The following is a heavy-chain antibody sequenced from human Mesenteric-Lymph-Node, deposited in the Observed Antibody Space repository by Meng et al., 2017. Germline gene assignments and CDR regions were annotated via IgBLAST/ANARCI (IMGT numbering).Heavy chain of an antibody. D-gene: IGHD6-13*01. CDR2: INAGNGNT. CDR3: ARRSEEQQLGNYYYYYGMDV. Sequence: ASVKVSCKASGYTFTSYAMHWVRQAPGQRLEWMGWINAGNGNTKYSQKFQGRVTITRDTSASTAYMELSSLRSEDTAVYYCARRSEEQQLGNYYYYYGMDVWGQGTTVTVSS. CDR1: GYTFTSYA. V-gene: IGHV1-3*01. J-gene: IGHJ6*02.